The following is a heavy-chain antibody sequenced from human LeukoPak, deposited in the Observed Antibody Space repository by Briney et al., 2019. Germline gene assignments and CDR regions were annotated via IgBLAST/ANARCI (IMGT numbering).Heavy chain of an antibody. V-gene: IGHV1-2*06. D-gene: IGHD6-13*01. Sequence: GASVKVSCKASGYTFTGYYMHWVRQAPGQGLEWMGRTNPNSGGTNYAQKFQGRVTMTRDTSISTAYMELSRLRSDDTAVYYCARVPAEAAGTRNFDYWGQGTLVTVSS. CDR2: TNPNSGGT. CDR1: GYTFTGYY. J-gene: IGHJ4*02. CDR3: ARVPAEAAGTRNFDY.